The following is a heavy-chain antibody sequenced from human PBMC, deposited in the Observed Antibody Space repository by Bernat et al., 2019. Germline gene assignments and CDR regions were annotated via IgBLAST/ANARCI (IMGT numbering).Heavy chain of an antibody. Sequence: QVQLVESGGGVVQPGRSLRLSCAASGFTFNSYGIHWVRQAPGKGLEWVAVIWYDGSNKHYADSVKGRFTISRDNSQNTLYLQMNSLRTEDTAVYYCARDSMRKGHCCGGWFDPWGQGTLVTVSS. D-gene: IGHD2-21*02. J-gene: IGHJ5*02. CDR1: GFTFNSYG. CDR3: ARDSMRKGHCCGGWFDP. V-gene: IGHV3-33*01. CDR2: IWYDGSNK.